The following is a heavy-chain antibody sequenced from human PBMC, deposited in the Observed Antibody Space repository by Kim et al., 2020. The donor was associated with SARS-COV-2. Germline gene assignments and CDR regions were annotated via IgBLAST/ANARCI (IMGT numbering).Heavy chain of an antibody. Sequence: TRYSPSFQGQVTISADKSISTAYLQWSSLKASDTAMYYCARHNPPGRLDPWGQGTLVTVSS. CDR3: ARHNPPGRLDP. CDR2: T. J-gene: IGHJ5*02. V-gene: IGHV5-51*01.